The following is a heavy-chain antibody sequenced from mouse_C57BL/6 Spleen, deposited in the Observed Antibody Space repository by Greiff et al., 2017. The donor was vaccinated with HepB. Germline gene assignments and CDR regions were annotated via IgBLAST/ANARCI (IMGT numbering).Heavy chain of an antibody. Sequence: EVQLQQSGAELVRPGASVKLSCTASGFNIKDYYMHWVKQRPEQGLEWIGRIDPEDGDTEYASKFQGKATMTADTSSNTAYLQLSSLTSEDTAVYYSTTGSDETRAMDYWGQGTSVTVSS. V-gene: IGHV14-1*01. CDR2: IDPEDGDT. CDR3: TTGSDETRAMDY. J-gene: IGHJ4*01. CDR1: GFNIKDYY.